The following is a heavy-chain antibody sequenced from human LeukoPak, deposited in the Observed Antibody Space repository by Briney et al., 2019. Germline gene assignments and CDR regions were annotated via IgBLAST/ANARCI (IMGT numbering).Heavy chain of an antibody. J-gene: IGHJ4*02. V-gene: IGHV3-23*01. Sequence: GGSLRLSCAVSGITLSNYGMSWVRQAPGKGLEWVAGLSGSAGGTQYADSVKGRFTISRDNSKNTLYLQMNSLRAEDTAMYFCAKRGVISRVILVGFHKEAYYFDSWGRGALVTVSS. D-gene: IGHD3-10*01. CDR2: LSGSAGGT. CDR1: GITLSNYG. CDR3: AKRGVISRVILVGFHKEAYYFDS.